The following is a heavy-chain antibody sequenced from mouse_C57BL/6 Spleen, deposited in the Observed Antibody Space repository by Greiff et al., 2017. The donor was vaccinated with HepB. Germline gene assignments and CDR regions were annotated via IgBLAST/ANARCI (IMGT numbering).Heavy chain of an antibody. CDR1: GYTFTSYW. V-gene: IGHV1-64*01. CDR2: IHPNSGST. D-gene: IGHD4-1*01. J-gene: IGHJ1*03. CDR3: ARRRLTGTWYFDV. Sequence: QVQLQQPGAELVKPGASVKLSCKASGYTFTSYWMHWVKQSPGQGLEWIGMIHPNSGSTNYNEKFKSKSTLTVDKSSSTAYMQLSSLTSEDSAVYYCARRRLTGTWYFDVWGTGTTVTVSS.